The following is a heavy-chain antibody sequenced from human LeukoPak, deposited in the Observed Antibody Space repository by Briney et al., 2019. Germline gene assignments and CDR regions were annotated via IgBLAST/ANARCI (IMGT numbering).Heavy chain of an antibody. CDR1: GFTFSSYA. CDR3: ARDLEDTAMVAYFDY. D-gene: IGHD5-18*01. Sequence: PGRSLRLSCAASGFTFSSYAMHWVRQAPGKGLEWVAVISYDGSNKYYADSVKGRFTISRDNSKNTLYLQMNSLRAEDTAVYYCARDLEDTAMVAYFDYWGQGTLVTVSS. V-gene: IGHV3-30*04. CDR2: ISYDGSNK. J-gene: IGHJ4*02.